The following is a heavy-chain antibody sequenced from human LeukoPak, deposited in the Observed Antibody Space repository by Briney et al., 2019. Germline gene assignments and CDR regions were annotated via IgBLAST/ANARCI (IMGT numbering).Heavy chain of an antibody. Sequence: EGSLRLSCAASGFTFSSYSMNWVRQAPGKGLEWVSSISSSSSYIYYADSVKGRFTISRDNAKNSLYLQMNSLRAEDTAVYYCARDPGLPLTYYYYGMDVWGQGTTVTVSS. CDR2: ISSSSSYI. V-gene: IGHV3-21*01. CDR3: ARDPGLPLTYYYYGMDV. CDR1: GFTFSSYS. D-gene: IGHD5-12*01. J-gene: IGHJ6*02.